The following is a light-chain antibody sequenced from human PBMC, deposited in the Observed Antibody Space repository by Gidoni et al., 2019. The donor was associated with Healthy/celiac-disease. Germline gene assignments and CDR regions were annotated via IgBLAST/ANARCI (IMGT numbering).Light chain of an antibody. J-gene: IGKJ2*01. Sequence: EIVLTNSPGTMSLSQGERATLSCRASQSVSSSYLAWYQQKPGKAPRLLIYGASSRATGIPDRFSGIGSGTDFTLTISRLEREEFAVYYCQQYGSSPYTFGQGTKLEIK. V-gene: IGKV3-20*01. CDR1: QSVSSSY. CDR2: GAS. CDR3: QQYGSSPYT.